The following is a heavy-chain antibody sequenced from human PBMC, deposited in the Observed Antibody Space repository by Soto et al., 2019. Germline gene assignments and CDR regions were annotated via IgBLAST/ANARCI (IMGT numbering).Heavy chain of an antibody. Sequence: QVQLVQSGAEVKKPGASVKVSCKASGYTFTSYDINWVRQATGQGLEWMGWMNPNSGNTGYAQKFXGXVXMXXNTSISTAYMELSSLRSEETAVYYCARERVNWFEPWGQGTLVTVSS. CDR3: ARERVNWFEP. CDR2: MNPNSGNT. J-gene: IGHJ5*02. V-gene: IGHV1-8*01. CDR1: GYTFTSYD.